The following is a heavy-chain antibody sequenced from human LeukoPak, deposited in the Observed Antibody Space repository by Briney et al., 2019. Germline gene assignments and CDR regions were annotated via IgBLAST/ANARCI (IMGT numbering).Heavy chain of an antibody. V-gene: IGHV4-34*01. D-gene: IGHD3-3*01. J-gene: IGHJ4*02. CDR2: INHSGST. CDR3: ARELVDYDFWSGYYPKYYFDY. CDR1: GGSFSGYY. Sequence: SETLSLTCAVYGGSFSGYYWSWIRQPPGTGLEWIREINHSGSTNYNPSLKSRVTISVDTSKNQFSLKLSSVTAADTAVYYCARELVDYDFWSGYYPKYYFDYWGQGTLVTVSS.